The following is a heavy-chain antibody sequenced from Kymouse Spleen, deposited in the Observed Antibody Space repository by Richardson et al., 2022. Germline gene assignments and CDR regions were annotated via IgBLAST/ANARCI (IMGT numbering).Heavy chain of an antibody. V-gene: IGHV3-21*03. CDR2: ISSSSSYI. CDR1: GFTFSSYS. Sequence: EVQLVESGGGLVKPGGSLRLSCAASGFTFSSYSMNWVRQAPGKGLEWVSSISSSSSYIYYADSVKGRFTISRDNAKNSLYLQMNSLRAEDTAVYYCARDSWIYLYYYYGMDVWGQGTTVTVSS. CDR3: ARDSWIYLYYYYGMDV. J-gene: IGHJ6*02. D-gene: IGHD5-18,IGHD3-3*01,IGHD5-12*01.